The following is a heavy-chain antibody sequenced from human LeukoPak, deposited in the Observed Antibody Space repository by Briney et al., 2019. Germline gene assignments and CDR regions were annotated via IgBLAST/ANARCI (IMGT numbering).Heavy chain of an antibody. CDR2: IRYDGSNK. J-gene: IGHJ6*03. V-gene: IGHV3-30*02. CDR3: AKGFRNYYYYYYMDV. D-gene: IGHD1-14*01. CDR1: GFTFSSYG. Sequence: PGGSLRLSCAASGFTFSSYGMHWVRQAPGKGLEWVAFIRYDGSNKYYADSVKGRFTISRDNSKNTLYLQMNSLRAEDTAVNYCAKGFRNYYYYYYMDVWGKGTTVTVSS.